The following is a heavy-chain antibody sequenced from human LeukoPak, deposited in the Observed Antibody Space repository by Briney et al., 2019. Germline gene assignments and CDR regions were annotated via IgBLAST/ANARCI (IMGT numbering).Heavy chain of an antibody. CDR3: ARVGGDSNDY. J-gene: IGHJ4*02. V-gene: IGHV1-2*06. Sequence: ASVKVSCKASGYTFTGYYMHWVRQAPGQGLEWMGRINPNSGGTNYAQKFQGRVTITTDESTSTAYMELSSLRSEDTAVYYCARVGGDSNDYWGQGTLVTVSS. CDR2: INPNSGGT. D-gene: IGHD2-21*02. CDR1: GYTFTGYY.